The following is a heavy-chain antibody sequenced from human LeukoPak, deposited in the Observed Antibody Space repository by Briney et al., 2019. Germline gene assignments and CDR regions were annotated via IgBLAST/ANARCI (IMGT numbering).Heavy chain of an antibody. Sequence: GGSLRLSCAASGFTFNRFAMSWVRQAPGKGLEWVSSITGSGDRTFYADSVKGRFTISRDNSKNTLYLQMNSLRAEDTAVYYCAREGITMVRGVIITSRYFDYWGQGTLVTVSS. CDR3: AREGITMVRGVIITSRYFDY. J-gene: IGHJ4*02. CDR2: ITGSGDRT. V-gene: IGHV3-23*01. CDR1: GFTFNRFA. D-gene: IGHD3-10*01.